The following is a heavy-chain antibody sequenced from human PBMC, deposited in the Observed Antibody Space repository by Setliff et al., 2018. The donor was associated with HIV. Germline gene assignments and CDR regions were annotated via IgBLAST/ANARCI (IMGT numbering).Heavy chain of an antibody. CDR1: GYTFSTNA. V-gene: IGHV1-3*01. Sequence: GASVKVSCKAFGYTFSTNAIHWVRQAPGQRLEWMGYINAGDDNTRYSEKFQGRVTITRDTSANTAYMELSGLRSEGTAVYYCARGSCSGCYLSDYWGLGTLVTVSS. CDR2: INAGDDNT. D-gene: IGHD6-19*01. J-gene: IGHJ4*02. CDR3: ARGSCSGCYLSDY.